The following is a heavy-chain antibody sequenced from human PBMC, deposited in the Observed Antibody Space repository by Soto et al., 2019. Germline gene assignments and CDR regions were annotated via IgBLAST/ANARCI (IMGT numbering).Heavy chain of an antibody. Sequence: ASVKVSCKASGYTFTSYGISWVRQAPGQGLEWMGWISAYNGNTNYAQKLQGRVTMTTDTSTSTAYMELRSLRSDDTAVYYCARVEWLGELSPPVRWGQGTLVTVSS. CDR3: ARVEWLGELSPPVR. CDR1: GYTFTSYG. V-gene: IGHV1-18*01. D-gene: IGHD3-10*01. J-gene: IGHJ4*02. CDR2: ISAYNGNT.